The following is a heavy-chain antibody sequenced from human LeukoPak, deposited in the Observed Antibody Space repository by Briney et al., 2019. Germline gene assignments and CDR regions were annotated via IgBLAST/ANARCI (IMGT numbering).Heavy chain of an antibody. CDR2: ISGSGGST. Sequence: GGSLRLSCAASGFTFSNFAMNWVRQAPGRGLEWVSGISGSGGSTYYADSMKGRFTISRDNSNNTLYLQMNSLRAEDTAVYYCAKSFPSQQVPLDYWGQGTLVTVSS. D-gene: IGHD6-13*01. V-gene: IGHV3-23*01. J-gene: IGHJ4*02. CDR1: GFTFSNFA. CDR3: AKSFPSQQVPLDY.